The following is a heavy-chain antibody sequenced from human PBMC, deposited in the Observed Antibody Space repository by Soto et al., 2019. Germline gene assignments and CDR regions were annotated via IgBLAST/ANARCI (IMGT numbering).Heavy chain of an antibody. Sequence: PGGSLRLSCTASGFTFGDYAMSWVRQAPGKGLEWVGFIRSKAYGGTTEYAASVKGRFTISRDDSKSIAYLQMNSLKTEDTAVYYCTREGGVLLWFGDPLDYYGMDVWGQGTTVTVSS. D-gene: IGHD3-10*01. CDR1: GFTFGDYA. CDR2: IRSKAYGGTT. J-gene: IGHJ6*02. CDR3: TREGGVLLWFGDPLDYYGMDV. V-gene: IGHV3-49*04.